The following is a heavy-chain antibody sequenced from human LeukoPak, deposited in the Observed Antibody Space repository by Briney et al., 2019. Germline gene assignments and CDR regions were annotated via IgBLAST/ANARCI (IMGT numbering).Heavy chain of an antibody. CDR3: AKEMTTVNTGDY. CDR1: GFTFSSYT. D-gene: IGHD4-17*01. CDR2: ISSSSSYI. V-gene: IGHV3-21*01. J-gene: IGHJ4*02. Sequence: PGGSLRLSCAASGFTFSSYTMNWVRQAPGKGLEWVSSISSSSSYIYYAESVKGRFTMSRDNAKNTLYLQMNSLRAEDTAVYYCAKEMTTVNTGDYWGQGTLVTVSS.